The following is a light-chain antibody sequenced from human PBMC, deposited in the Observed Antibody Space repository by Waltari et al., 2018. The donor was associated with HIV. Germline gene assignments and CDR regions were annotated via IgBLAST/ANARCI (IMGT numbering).Light chain of an antibody. CDR2: DAS. J-gene: IGKJ1*01. V-gene: IGKV3-20*01. CDR1: QRIKNS. CDR3: QQYGRSPRT. Sequence: VLTQSPGTLSLSPGERVTLSCGASQRIKNSLAWYQQKPGQAPRLLIYDASSRATGTPDRFSGSGSGTDFTLSISRLEPEDFAVYYCQQYGRSPRTFSQGTKVEIK.